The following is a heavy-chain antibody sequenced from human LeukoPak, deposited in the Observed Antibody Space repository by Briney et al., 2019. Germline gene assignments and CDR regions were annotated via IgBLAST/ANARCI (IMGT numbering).Heavy chain of an antibody. V-gene: IGHV3-21*01. CDR3: ARGEDSSENYYYYYYMDV. J-gene: IGHJ6*03. D-gene: IGHD3-22*01. CDR2: ISSSSSYI. Sequence: KSGGSLRLSCAASGFTFSSYSMNWVRQAPGKGLEWVSSISSSSSYIYYADSVKGRFTISRDNAKNSLYLQMNSLRAEDTAVYYCARGEDSSENYYYYYYMDVWGKGTTVTVSS. CDR1: GFTFSSYS.